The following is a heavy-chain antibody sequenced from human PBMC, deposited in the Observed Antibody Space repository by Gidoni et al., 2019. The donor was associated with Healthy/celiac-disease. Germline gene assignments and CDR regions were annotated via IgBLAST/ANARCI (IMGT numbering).Heavy chain of an antibody. V-gene: IGHV4-59*01. Sequence: VQLQESGPGLVKPSETLSLTCTLSGGSISSYYWSWIRQPPGKGLECIEYIYYSGRTNYNPSLKSRVTISVDKSKNRCSLKLGTVTAADTAVYYCARRPTYDILTGYLYWFDTWGQGTLVTVSS. CDR1: GGSISSYY. D-gene: IGHD3-9*01. CDR3: ARRPTYDILTGYLYWFDT. J-gene: IGHJ5*02. CDR2: IYYSGRT.